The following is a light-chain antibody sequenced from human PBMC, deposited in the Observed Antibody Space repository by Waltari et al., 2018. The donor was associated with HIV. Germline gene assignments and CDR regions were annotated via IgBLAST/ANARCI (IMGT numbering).Light chain of an antibody. CDR1: QSISSY. Sequence: DIQMTQSPSSLSASVGDRVTITCRASQSISSYLNWYQQKPGKAPNLLIYGASSLQSGVPSRFSCSGSGTDFTLTISSLQPEDFVVYYCQQTYSPPKYTFGQGTKLEIK. CDR3: QQTYSPPKYT. CDR2: GAS. V-gene: IGKV1-39*01. J-gene: IGKJ2*01.